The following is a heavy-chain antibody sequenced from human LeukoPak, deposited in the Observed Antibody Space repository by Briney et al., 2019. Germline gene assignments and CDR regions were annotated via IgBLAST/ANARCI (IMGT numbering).Heavy chain of an antibody. V-gene: IGHV4-39*07. CDR2: IYYSGST. D-gene: IGHD2-2*01. CDR1: GGSISSSSYY. J-gene: IGHJ4*02. Sequence: SETLSLTCTVSGGSISSSSYYWGWIRQPPGKGLEWIGSIYYSGSTYYNPSLKSRVTISVDTSKNQFSLKLSSVTAADTAVYYCARARYCSSTSCLYFDYWGQGTLVTVSS. CDR3: ARARYCSSTSCLYFDY.